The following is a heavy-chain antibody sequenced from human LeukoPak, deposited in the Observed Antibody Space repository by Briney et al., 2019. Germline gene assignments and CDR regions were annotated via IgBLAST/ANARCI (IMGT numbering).Heavy chain of an antibody. CDR1: GFTFSSYG. CDR2: ISYDGSNK. D-gene: IGHD6-13*01. Sequence: PGRSLRLSCAASGFTFSSYGMHWVRQAPGKGLEWVAVISYDGSNKNCADSVRGRFTISRDNSKNTLFLQMNSLRPEDTAVYYCARDGPEPPGIAAAGGFDYWGQGTLVTVSS. J-gene: IGHJ4*02. V-gene: IGHV3-30*03. CDR3: ARDGPEPPGIAAAGGFDY.